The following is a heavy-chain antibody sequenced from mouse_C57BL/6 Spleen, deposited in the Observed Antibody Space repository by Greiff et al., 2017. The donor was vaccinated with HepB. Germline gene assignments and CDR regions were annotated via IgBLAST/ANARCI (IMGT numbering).Heavy chain of an antibody. CDR2: ISDGGSYT. CDR3: ARDIPTNCDY. J-gene: IGHJ2*01. V-gene: IGHV5-4*01. CDR1: GFTFSSYA. Sequence: EVQLVESGGGLVKPGGSLKLSCAASGFTFSSYAMSWVRQTPEKRLEWVATISDGGSYTYYPDNVKGRFTISRDNAKTNLYLQMSHLKSEDTAMYYCARDIPTNCDYWGQGTTLTVSS. D-gene: IGHD2-10*01.